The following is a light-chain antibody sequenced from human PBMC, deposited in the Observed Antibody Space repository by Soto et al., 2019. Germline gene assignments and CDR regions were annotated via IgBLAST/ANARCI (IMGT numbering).Light chain of an antibody. CDR2: AAS. CDR1: QAINIF. V-gene: IGKV1-9*01. J-gene: IGKJ2*01. Sequence: DIQLTQSPSFLSASVGDRVTITCRASQAINIFLAWFQQKPGKAPNLLISAASTLQSGVPSRFSGSGSETEFTLTITSLQPEDSATYYCQQRNSYPRTFGQGTKVEIK. CDR3: QQRNSYPRT.